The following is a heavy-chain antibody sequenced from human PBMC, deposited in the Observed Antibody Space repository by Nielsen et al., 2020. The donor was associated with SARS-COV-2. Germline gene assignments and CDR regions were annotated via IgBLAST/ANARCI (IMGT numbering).Heavy chain of an antibody. D-gene: IGHD1-26*01. CDR2: IWYDGSNE. CDR3: ARGGYFDI. V-gene: IGHV3-33*01. J-gene: IGHJ2*01. CDR1: GFTFSSYG. Sequence: GGSLRLSCAASGFTFSSYGMHWVRQAPGKGLEWVAVIWYDGSNEYYADSVKGRFTISRDDSKNTLYLQMNSLRVEDTAVYYCARGGYFDIWGRGTLVTVSS.